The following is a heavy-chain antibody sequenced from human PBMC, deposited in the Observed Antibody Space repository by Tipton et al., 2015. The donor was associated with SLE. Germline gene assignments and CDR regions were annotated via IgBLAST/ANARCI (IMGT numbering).Heavy chain of an antibody. Sequence: TLSLTCAVYGGSFSGYYWSWIRQPPGKGLEWIGYIYYSGSTNYNPSLKSRVTISVDTSKNQFSLKLSSVTAADTAVYYCARERAAAGWSFYYGMDVWGQGTTVTVSS. CDR1: GGSFSGYY. D-gene: IGHD6-13*01. V-gene: IGHV4-59*12. CDR3: ARERAAAGWSFYYGMDV. CDR2: IYYSGST. J-gene: IGHJ6*02.